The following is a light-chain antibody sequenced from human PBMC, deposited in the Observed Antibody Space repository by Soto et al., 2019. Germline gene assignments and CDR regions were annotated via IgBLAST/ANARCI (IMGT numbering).Light chain of an antibody. Sequence: EIVMTQSPATLSVSPGERATLSCRASQSVSSNLAWYQQKPGQAPRLLIYGASTRATGIPARFRGSGSGTEFTLTISSLQSEHFVVYYCQQYNKWPWTFGQGTTVEIK. CDR1: QSVSSN. V-gene: IGKV3-15*01. CDR2: GAS. J-gene: IGKJ1*01. CDR3: QQYNKWPWT.